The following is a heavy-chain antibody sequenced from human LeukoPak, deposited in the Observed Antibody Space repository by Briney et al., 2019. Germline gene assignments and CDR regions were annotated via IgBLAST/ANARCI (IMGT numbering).Heavy chain of an antibody. CDR3: AREGSYGGKGAY. CDR2: IYYNGNT. J-gene: IGHJ4*02. Sequence: SQTLSLTCAVSGGSISSGGYSWSWIRQPPGKGLEWIGYIYYNGNTYYNPSLKSRVTISVDTSKNQFSLNLNSVTPADTAVYYCAREGSYGGKGAYWGQGTLATVSS. CDR1: GGSISSGGYS. V-gene: IGHV4-31*11. D-gene: IGHD4-23*01.